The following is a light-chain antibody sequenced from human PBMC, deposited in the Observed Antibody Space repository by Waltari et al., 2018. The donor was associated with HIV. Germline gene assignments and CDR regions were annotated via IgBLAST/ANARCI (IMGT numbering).Light chain of an antibody. CDR3: CSYAGSGTYV. CDR2: DVI. V-gene: IGLV2-23*02. CDR1: SSDVGGYNH. Sequence: QSALTQPASVSGSPGQSITISCTGTSSDVGGYNHVSWYQQHPGKAPNLMIHDVIKRPSGVSNRFSGPKSGNTASLTISGLQAEDEADYYCCSYAGSGTYVFGTGTKVTVL. J-gene: IGLJ1*01.